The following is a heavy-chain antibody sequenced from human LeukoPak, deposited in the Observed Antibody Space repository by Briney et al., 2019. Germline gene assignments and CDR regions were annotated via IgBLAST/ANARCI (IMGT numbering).Heavy chain of an antibody. D-gene: IGHD6-19*01. CDR2: INAYKRST. V-gene: IGHV1-18*01. Sequence: GASVKVSCTTSGYGFINYGINWVRQAPGQGLEWMGWINAYKRSTSYTQKFQGRVTMTTDTSTSTAYMELKSLRSDDTAVYYCARDLSSGWNDYWGQGTLVTVSS. CDR3: ARDLSSGWNDY. J-gene: IGHJ4*02. CDR1: GYGFINYG.